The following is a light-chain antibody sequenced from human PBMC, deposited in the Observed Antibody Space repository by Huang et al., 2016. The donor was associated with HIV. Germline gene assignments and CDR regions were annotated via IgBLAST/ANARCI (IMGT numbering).Light chain of an antibody. CDR1: QAISTW. J-gene: IGKJ4*01. CDR2: AAS. CDR3: QKSNTFPHT. V-gene: IGKV1-12*01. Sequence: DIQLTQSPSSVSASVGDRVTITCRASQAISTWLVWYQQKPGKAPKLLISAASSLQSGVPSRFSGSGSGTDVTLTVISLQPEDFATYYCQKSNTFPHTFGGGTKVEMK.